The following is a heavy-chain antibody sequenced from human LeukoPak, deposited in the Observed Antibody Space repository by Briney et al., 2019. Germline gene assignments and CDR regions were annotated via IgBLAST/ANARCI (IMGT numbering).Heavy chain of an antibody. D-gene: IGHD3-10*01. V-gene: IGHV1-46*01. J-gene: IGHJ4*02. CDR2: INPSGGST. Sequence: GASVEVSCKASGYTFTSYYMHWVRQAPGQGLEWMGIINPSGGSTSYAQKFQGRVTMTRDTSTSTVYMELSSLRSEDTAVYYCARIHYYGSGSYPQYYFDYWGQGTLVTVSS. CDR3: ARIHYYGSGSYPQYYFDY. CDR1: GYTFTSYY.